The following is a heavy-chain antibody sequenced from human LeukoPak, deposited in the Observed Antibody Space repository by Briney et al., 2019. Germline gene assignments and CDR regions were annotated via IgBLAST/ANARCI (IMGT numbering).Heavy chain of an antibody. V-gene: IGHV1-3*01. D-gene: IGHD3-10*01. Sequence: ASVKVSCKASGYTFTSYGISWVRQAPGQRLEWMGWINAGNGNTKYSQKFQGRVTITRDTSASTAYMELSSLRSEDTAVYYCARDRGIRGRDWFDPWGQGPRSPSPQ. CDR2: INAGNGNT. CDR1: GYTFTSYG. CDR3: ARDRGIRGRDWFDP. J-gene: IGHJ5*02.